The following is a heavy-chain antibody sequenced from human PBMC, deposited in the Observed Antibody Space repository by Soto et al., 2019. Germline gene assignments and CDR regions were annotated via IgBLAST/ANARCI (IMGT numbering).Heavy chain of an antibody. J-gene: IGHJ4*02. V-gene: IGHV4-39*01. CDR3: ARLGGYYQAFDS. CDR1: GGSISSSSYY. D-gene: IGHD3-22*01. Sequence: SETLSLTCTVSGGSISSSSYYWGWIRQPPGKGLKWIGSIYYSGSTYYNPSLKSRVTISVDTSKNQFSLKLDSVTAADTAVYYCARLGGYYQAFDSWGQGTLVTVSS. CDR2: IYYSGST.